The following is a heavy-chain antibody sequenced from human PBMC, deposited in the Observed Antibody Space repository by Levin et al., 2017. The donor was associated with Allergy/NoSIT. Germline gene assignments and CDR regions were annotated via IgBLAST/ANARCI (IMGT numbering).Heavy chain of an antibody. CDR3: ARVDSTLMIGGLIPGGPLDY. D-gene: IGHD3-16*01. J-gene: IGHJ4*02. V-gene: IGHV3-30-3*01. CDR1: GFIFSSHA. CDR2: ISYDGTNE. Sequence: GGSLRLSCAASGFIFSSHAMHWVRQAPGKGPEWMAVISYDGTNEKYADSVKGRFTISRDNSKNILYLQMNSLRPEDTAMYYCARVDSTLMIGGLIPGGPLDYWGQGSMVTVSS.